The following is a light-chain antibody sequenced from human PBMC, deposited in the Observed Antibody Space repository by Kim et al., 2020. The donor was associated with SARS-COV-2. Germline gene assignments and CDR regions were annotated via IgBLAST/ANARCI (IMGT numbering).Light chain of an antibody. CDR2: NNI. V-gene: IGLV1-40*01. CDR1: GSNIGAGYN. Sequence: QSVLTQPPSVSGAPGQRITISCTGTGSNIGAGYNVHWYQQLPGTAPRLLISNNINRPSGVPDRFSGSKSGASASLAITGLQAEDEAVYFCQSYDSSLSGSIFGTGTKVTVL. CDR3: QSYDSSLSGSI. J-gene: IGLJ1*01.